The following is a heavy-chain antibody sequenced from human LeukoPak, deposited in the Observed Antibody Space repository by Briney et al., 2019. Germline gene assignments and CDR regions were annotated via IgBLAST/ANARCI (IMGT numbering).Heavy chain of an antibody. CDR3: ARMATTKEYY. J-gene: IGHJ4*02. Sequence: PGGSLRLSCAASGFTFSSYSMNWVRQAPGKGLEWVSSISSSSSYIYYADSVKGRFTISRDNAKNSLYLQMDSLRAEDTAVYYCARMATTKEYYWGQGTLVTVSS. D-gene: IGHD5-24*01. CDR2: ISSSSSYI. V-gene: IGHV3-21*01. CDR1: GFTFSSYS.